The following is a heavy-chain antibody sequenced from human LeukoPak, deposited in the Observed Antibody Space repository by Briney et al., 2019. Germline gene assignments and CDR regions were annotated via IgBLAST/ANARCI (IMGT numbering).Heavy chain of an antibody. J-gene: IGHJ6*03. Sequence: SETLSLTCTVSGGSISSHYWSWIRQPPGKGLEWIGYIYYSGSTNYNPSLKSRVTISVDTSKNQFSLKLSSVTAADTAVYYCARLTYYDFWSGLGYYYMDVWGQGTTVTVFS. CDR1: GGSISSHY. CDR2: IYYSGST. CDR3: ARLTYYDFWSGLGYYYMDV. V-gene: IGHV4-59*11. D-gene: IGHD3-3*01.